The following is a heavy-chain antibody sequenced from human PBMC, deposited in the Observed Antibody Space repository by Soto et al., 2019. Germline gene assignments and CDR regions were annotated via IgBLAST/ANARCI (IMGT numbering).Heavy chain of an antibody. V-gene: IGHV4-31*03. CDR1: GGSINSGGYC. J-gene: IGHJ4*02. CDR3: SRGILV. D-gene: IGHD5-18*01. CDR2: ISYGGST. Sequence: QVQLQESGPGLVKPSQTLSLTCTVSGGSINSGGYCWSWIRQHPGKGLEWIGCISYGGSTSYNPSLKSGVTIVVDTSKNQFSLKLSSVTAADTAVYYCSRGILVWGQGALITVSS.